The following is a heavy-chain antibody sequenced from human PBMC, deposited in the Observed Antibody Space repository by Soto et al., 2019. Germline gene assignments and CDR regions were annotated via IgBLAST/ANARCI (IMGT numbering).Heavy chain of an antibody. J-gene: IGHJ6*03. CDR3: ARGNYDILTGYSYYYYYYMDV. D-gene: IGHD3-9*01. V-gene: IGHV6-1*01. CDR2: TYYRSKWYN. Sequence: SQTLSLTCAISGDSFSSNSAALNWIRQSPSRGLEWLGRTYYRSKWYNDYAVSVKSRITINPDTSKNQFSLQLNSVTPEDTAVYYCARGNYDILTGYSYYYYYYMDVWGKGTTVTVSS. CDR1: GDSFSSNSAA.